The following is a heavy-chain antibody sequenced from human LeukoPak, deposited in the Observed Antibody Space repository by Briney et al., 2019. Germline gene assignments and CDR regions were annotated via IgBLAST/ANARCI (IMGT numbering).Heavy chain of an antibody. Sequence: GGSLRLSCAASGFIFSSYDMSWLRQAPGKGLEWVSFISGSGGSTYYADSVKGRFTISRDNSKNTVYLQMNSLRAEDTAVYYCAEDRFCINDVCHGDFDYWGERTLVTVSS. CDR3: AEDRFCINDVCHGDFDY. D-gene: IGHD2-8*01. CDR2: ISGSGGST. V-gene: IGHV3-23*01. CDR1: GFIFSSYD. J-gene: IGHJ4*02.